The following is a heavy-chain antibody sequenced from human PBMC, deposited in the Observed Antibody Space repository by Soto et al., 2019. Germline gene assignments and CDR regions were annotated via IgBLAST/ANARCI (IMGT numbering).Heavy chain of an antibody. CDR3: ARAGGYSRTTPNPRAYDMDV. CDR1: RFAFASYW. D-gene: IGHD6-13*01. Sequence: GGSLKLSCATSRFAFASYWMQWVDKGSGEGLVWISRIHNDGITTNYADSVKGRFTISRDNAKNTVYLQMNSLRAEDTAVYYCARAGGYSRTTPNPRAYDMDVWGQGT. J-gene: IGHJ6*02. V-gene: IGHV3-74*01. CDR2: IHNDGITT.